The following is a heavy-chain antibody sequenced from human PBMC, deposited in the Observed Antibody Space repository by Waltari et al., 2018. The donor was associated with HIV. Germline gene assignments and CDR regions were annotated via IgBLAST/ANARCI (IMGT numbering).Heavy chain of an antibody. CDR1: GFTFSDAW. D-gene: IGHD4-17*01. CDR2: IKSTSEGGTS. Sequence: EGQLVEFGGGLVKPGGSIRLSCAVSGFTFSDAWMSWVRQAPGKGLEWVGRIKSTSEGGTSDYAAPVKGRFTISRDDEKNTLFLQMDRLKTEDTAFYYCTTEHYGDFLWGQGTLVTVSS. CDR3: TTEHYGDFL. V-gene: IGHV3-15*05. J-gene: IGHJ4*02.